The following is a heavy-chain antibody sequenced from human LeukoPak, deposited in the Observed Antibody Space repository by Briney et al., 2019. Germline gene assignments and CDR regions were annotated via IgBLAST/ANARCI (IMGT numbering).Heavy chain of an antibody. J-gene: IGHJ4*02. Sequence: GSLRLSCAASGFTFSSYDMHCVRQAPGKGLEWVAVISYDGSNKYYADSVKGRFTNSRDNSKNTLYLQMNSLRAEDTALYYCAIGKGSWSSFDYWGQGTLVTVSS. CDR3: AIGKGSWSSFDY. D-gene: IGHD6-13*01. CDR2: ISYDGSNK. V-gene: IGHV3-30*04. CDR1: GFTFSSYD.